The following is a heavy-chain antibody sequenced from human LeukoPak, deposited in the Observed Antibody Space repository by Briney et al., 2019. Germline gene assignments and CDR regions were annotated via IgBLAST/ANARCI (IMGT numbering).Heavy chain of an antibody. D-gene: IGHD6-19*01. CDR3: AGGAGWTSDI. Sequence: PGGSLRLSCAASGFIFSRYWMNWVRQAPGKGLEWLANIKQDGSEKYYVDSVKGRFTISRDNAQNLVYLQLNSLRADDTAVYYCAGGAGWTSDIWGQGTLVIVSS. CDR1: GFIFSRYW. J-gene: IGHJ3*02. V-gene: IGHV3-7*01. CDR2: IKQDGSEK.